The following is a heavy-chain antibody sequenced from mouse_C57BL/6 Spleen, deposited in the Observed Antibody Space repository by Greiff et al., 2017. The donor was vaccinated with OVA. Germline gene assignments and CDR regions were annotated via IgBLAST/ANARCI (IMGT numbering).Heavy chain of an antibody. D-gene: IGHD2-4*01. J-gene: IGHJ1*03. CDR2: INPSNGGT. Sequence: QVQLQQSGPELVKPGASVKLSCKASGYTFTSYDINWVKQRPGQGLEWIGNINPSNGGTNYNEKFKSKATLTVDKSSSTAYMQLSSLTSEDSAVYYCARRSTMITDWYFDVWGTGTTVTVSS. V-gene: IGHV1-53*01. CDR3: ARRSTMITDWYFDV. CDR1: GYTFTSYD.